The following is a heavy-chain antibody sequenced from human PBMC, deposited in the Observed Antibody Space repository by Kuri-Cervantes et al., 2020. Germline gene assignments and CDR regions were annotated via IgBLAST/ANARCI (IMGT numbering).Heavy chain of an antibody. Sequence: GESLKISCAASGFTFSSYAMHWVRQAPGKGLEYVSAISSNGGSTYYANSVKGRFTISRDNSKNTLYLQMGSLRAEDMAVYYCARLAVAGTGLFDYWGQGTLVTGSS. CDR2: ISSNGGST. D-gene: IGHD6-19*01. CDR1: GFTFSSYA. V-gene: IGHV3-64*01. J-gene: IGHJ4*02. CDR3: ARLAVAGTGLFDY.